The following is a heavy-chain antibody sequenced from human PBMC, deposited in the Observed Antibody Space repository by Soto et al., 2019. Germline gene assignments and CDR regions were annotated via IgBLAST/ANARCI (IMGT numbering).Heavy chain of an antibody. CDR2: IKSKTDGGTT. CDR1: GFTFSNAW. J-gene: IGHJ3*02. Sequence: GGSLRLSCAASGFTFSNAWMSWVRQAPGKGLEWVGRIKSKTDGGTTDYAAPVKCRFTISRDDSKNTLYRQMNSLKTEDTAVYYCTTVVTMIVVFIADDAFDIWGQGTMVTVSS. V-gene: IGHV3-15*01. CDR3: TTVVTMIVVFIADDAFDI. D-gene: IGHD3-22*01.